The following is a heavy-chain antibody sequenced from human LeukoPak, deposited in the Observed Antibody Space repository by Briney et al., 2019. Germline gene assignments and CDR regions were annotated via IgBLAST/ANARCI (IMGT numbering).Heavy chain of an antibody. D-gene: IGHD5-18*01. J-gene: IGHJ4*02. CDR2: ISYDGRKK. V-gene: IGHV3-30*18. CDR3: AKEGDSYGYGHGQNDY. CDR1: GFTFSHYG. Sequence: GRSLRLSCEASGFTFSHYGIHWVRQAAGRGLEWVAVISYDGRKKNYADSVKGRLTISRDNSKNTLYLQMNSLRAEDTAVYYCAKEGDSYGYGHGQNDYWGQGTLVTVSS.